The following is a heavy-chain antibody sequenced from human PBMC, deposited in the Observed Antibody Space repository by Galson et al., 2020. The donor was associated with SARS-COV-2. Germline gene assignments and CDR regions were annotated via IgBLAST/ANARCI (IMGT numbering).Heavy chain of an antibody. CDR1: GFTFNKYA. D-gene: IGHD2-15*01. CDR2: ISGSGGTT. V-gene: IGHV3-23*01. CDR3: ARVVGVPAIGEDAFAV. J-gene: IGHJ3*01. Sequence: GESLKISCAASGFTFNKYAMSWFRQTPGKGLEWVSSISGSGGTTYYADSVKGRFAISRDNSKNTLFLQMNSLRAEDTAVYYCARVVGVPAIGEDAFAVWGQGTMVTVS.